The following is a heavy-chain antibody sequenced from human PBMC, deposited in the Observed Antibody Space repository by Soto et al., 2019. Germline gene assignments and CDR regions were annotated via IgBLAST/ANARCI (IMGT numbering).Heavy chain of an antibody. CDR2: IYYSGST. Sequence: SETLSLTCTVSGGSISSGGYYWSWIRQHPGKGLEWIGYIYYSGSTYYNPSLKSRVTISVDTSKNQFSLKLSSVTAADTAVYYCARGVDTAMVYSWFDPWGQGTLVTVSS. D-gene: IGHD5-18*01. CDR1: GGSISSGGYY. V-gene: IGHV4-31*03. CDR3: ARGVDTAMVYSWFDP. J-gene: IGHJ5*02.